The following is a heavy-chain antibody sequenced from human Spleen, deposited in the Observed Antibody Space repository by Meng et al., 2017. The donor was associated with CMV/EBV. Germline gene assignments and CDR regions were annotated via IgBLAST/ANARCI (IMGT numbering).Heavy chain of an antibody. CDR1: GFTLSSYA. CDR3: AKSGSYSMGYFDY. J-gene: IGHJ4*02. Sequence: AASGFTLSSYAMSWVRQAPGKGLEWVSVIYSGGSSTYYADSVKGRFTISRDNSKNTLYLQMNSLRAEDTAVYYCAKSGSYSMGYFDYWGQGTLVTVSS. CDR2: IYSGGSST. V-gene: IGHV3-23*03. D-gene: IGHD1-26*01.